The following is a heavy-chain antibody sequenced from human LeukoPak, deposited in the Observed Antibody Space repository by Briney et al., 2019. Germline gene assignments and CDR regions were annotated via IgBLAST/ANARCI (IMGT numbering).Heavy chain of an antibody. D-gene: IGHD3-10*01. CDR2: VSHDGTKD. CDR3: ARELSPYGSGTSSSFRY. V-gene: IGHV3-30*04. J-gene: IGHJ4*02. Sequence: GGSLRLSCAVSGFTLSSYGLHWVRQGPGKGLEGVGFVSHDGTKDYYGDSVTGRFTISRDNAGNMVYLQMNSLTSADTAVYFCARELSPYGSGTSSSFRYWGQGALVIVSS. CDR1: GFTLSSYG.